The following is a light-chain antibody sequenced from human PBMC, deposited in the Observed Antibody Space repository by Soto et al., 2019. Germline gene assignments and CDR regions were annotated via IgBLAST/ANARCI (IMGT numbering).Light chain of an antibody. CDR2: GAS. CDR1: QSVSSN. J-gene: IGKJ1*01. Sequence: EIVSTQSPATLSVSPGERATLSCRASQSVSSNLAWYQQKPGQAPRLLIYGASTRATGIPARFSGSGSGTEFTLTIRSLQSEDFAVYYCQQYNNWPPWTFGEGNTGDIK. CDR3: QQYNNWPPWT. V-gene: IGKV3-15*01.